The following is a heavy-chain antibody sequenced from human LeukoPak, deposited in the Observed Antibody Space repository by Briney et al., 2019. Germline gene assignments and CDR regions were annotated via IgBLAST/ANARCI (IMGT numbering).Heavy chain of an antibody. D-gene: IGHD3-16*02. V-gene: IGHV1-18*01. Sequence: ASVKVSCKTYGYTFTSHGISWVRQAPGHGLEWMGWISAFNGETHYAQNLQGRVTMTTDTSTSTAYMELRSLRSDDTAVYYCARDPSNTSGRYTYFDYWGQGTLVTVSS. CDR3: ARDPSNTSGRYTYFDY. CDR1: GYTFTSHG. J-gene: IGHJ4*02. CDR2: ISAFNGET.